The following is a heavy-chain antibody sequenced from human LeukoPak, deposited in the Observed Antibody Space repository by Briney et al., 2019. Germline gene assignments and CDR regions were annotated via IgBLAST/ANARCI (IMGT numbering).Heavy chain of an antibody. V-gene: IGHV1-2*02. CDR1: GYTFTGYY. CDR3: ARGDFWSGYAYYFDY. J-gene: IGHJ4*02. D-gene: IGHD3-3*01. CDR2: INPNSGGT. Sequence: ASVKVSCKASGYTFTGYYMHWVRQAPGQGREWMGWINPNSGGTNYAQKFQGRVTMTRDTSISTAYMELSRLRSDDTAVYYCARGDFWSGYAYYFDYWGQGTLVTVSS.